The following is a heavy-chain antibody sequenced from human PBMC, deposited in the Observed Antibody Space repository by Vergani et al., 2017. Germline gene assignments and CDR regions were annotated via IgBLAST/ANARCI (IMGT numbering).Heavy chain of an antibody. Sequence: QVQLQQWGGGLLKPSETLSLTCVVNGGSFTSYHWTWIRQSPGEGLEWVSDIDQTGRPDYNPSLKSRLTMSVDKSRNHFSLTLNSVTATDTAIYFCARVNTETNGHLYYYYYMDVWGQGTAVTVS. CDR3: ARVNTETNGHLYYYYYMDV. J-gene: IGHJ6*03. V-gene: IGHV4-34*01. CDR1: GGSFTSYH. CDR2: IDQTGRP. D-gene: IGHD4-11*01.